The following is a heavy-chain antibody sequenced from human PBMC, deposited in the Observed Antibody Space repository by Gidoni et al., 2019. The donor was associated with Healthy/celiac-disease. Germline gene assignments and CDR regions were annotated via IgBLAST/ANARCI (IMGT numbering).Heavy chain of an antibody. J-gene: IGHJ5*02. CDR1: GGTFSSYA. Sequence: QVQLVQSGAEVKKPGSSVNVSCKASGGTFSSYAISWVRQAPGQGLEWMGGIIPIFGTANYAQKIQGRVTITADESTSTAYMELSSLRSEDTAVYYCARDVGAAAGIVNWFDPWGQGTLVTVSS. CDR2: IIPIFGTA. D-gene: IGHD6-13*01. CDR3: ARDVGAAAGIVNWFDP. V-gene: IGHV1-69*01.